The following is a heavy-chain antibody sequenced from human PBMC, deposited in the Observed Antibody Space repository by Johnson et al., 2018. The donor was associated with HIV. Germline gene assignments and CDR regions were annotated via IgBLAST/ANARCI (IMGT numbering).Heavy chain of an antibody. J-gene: IGHJ3*02. CDR2: ISYDGSNK. CDR1: GFTLSTYG. Sequence: QVQLVESGGGLVQPGGSLRLSCAASGFTLSTYGMHWVRQAPGKGLEWVAVISYDGSNKYYADSVKGRFTVSRDNSKNAVYLQMNSLGAGDTAVYYCARDGPYYDSSGYYYGTVFYAFDIWGQGTMVTVSS. D-gene: IGHD3-22*01. CDR3: ARDGPYYDSSGYYYGTVFYAFDI. V-gene: IGHV3-30*03.